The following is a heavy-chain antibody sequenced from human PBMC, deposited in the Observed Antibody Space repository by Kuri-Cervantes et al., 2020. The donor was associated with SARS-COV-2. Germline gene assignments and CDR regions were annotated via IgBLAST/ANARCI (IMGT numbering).Heavy chain of an antibody. CDR1: GFTFSSYE. CDR3: AKDKYYYDSSGAYYYYGMDV. J-gene: IGHJ6*02. V-gene: IGHV3-48*03. D-gene: IGHD3-22*01. CDR2: ISSSGSTI. Sequence: GGSLRLSCAASGFTFSSYEMNWVRQAPGKGLEWVSYISSSGSTIYYADSVKGRFTISRDNSKNTLYLQMNSLRAEDTAVYYCAKDKYYYDSSGAYYYYGMDVWGQGTTVTVSS.